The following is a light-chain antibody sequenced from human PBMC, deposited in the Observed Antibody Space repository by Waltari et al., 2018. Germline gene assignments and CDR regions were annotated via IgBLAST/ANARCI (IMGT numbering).Light chain of an antibody. J-gene: IGKJ1*01. V-gene: IGKV3-15*01. CDR3: QQYNNWPPGT. Sequence: ETVVTQSPATLSVSPGERANLPCKTSQTIGRSLAWYQQKPGQAPRLVIYGASIRATGIPARFSGSGSETEFALTISGLQSEDFAVYYCQQYNNWPPGTFGQGTKVEI. CDR2: GAS. CDR1: QTIGRS.